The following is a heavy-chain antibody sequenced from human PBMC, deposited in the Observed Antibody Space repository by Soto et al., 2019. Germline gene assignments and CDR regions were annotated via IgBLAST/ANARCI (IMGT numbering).Heavy chain of an antibody. J-gene: IGHJ3*02. Sequence: ASVKVSCKASGYTFTSYDINWVRQATGQGLEWMGWMNPNSGNTGYAQKFQGRVTMTRNNSIGKAYMGPSSLRSEDTAVYYGARVGYCSSTRWYFAFLDYGDRREFAAFDIWGQGTMVTVSS. CDR1: GYTFTSYD. D-gene: IGHD2-2*01. CDR3: ARVGYCSSTRWYFAFLDYGDRREFAAFDI. CDR2: MNPNSGNT. V-gene: IGHV1-8*01.